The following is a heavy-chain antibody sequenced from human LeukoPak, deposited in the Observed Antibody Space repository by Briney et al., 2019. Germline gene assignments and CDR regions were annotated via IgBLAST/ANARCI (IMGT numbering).Heavy chain of an antibody. V-gene: IGHV3-23*01. Sequence: GGSLRLSCTASGFTFSSYAMSWVRQAPGKGLEWVSAISGSGGSTYYADSVKGRFTISRDNSKNTLYLQMNSLRAEDTAVYYCAKHNYDILTGFDYWGQGTLVTVSS. D-gene: IGHD3-9*01. CDR1: GFTFSSYA. CDR2: ISGSGGST. J-gene: IGHJ4*02. CDR3: AKHNYDILTGFDY.